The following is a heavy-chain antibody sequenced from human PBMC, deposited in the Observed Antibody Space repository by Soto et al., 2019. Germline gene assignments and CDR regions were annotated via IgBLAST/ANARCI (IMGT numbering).Heavy chain of an antibody. CDR3: ARSFGEPPYYYYGMDV. D-gene: IGHD3-10*01. CDR2: IYYSGST. CDR1: GGSISSGGYY. J-gene: IGHJ6*02. V-gene: IGHV4-31*03. Sequence: TLSLTCTVSGGSISSGGYYWSWIRQHPGKGLEWIGYIYYSGSTYYNPSLKSRATISVDTSKNQFSLKLSSVTAADTAVYYCARSFGEPPYYYYGMDVWGQGTTVTVSS.